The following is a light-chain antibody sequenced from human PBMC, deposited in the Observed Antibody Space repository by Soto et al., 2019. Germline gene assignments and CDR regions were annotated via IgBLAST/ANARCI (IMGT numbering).Light chain of an antibody. CDR2: KVS. CDR1: SRDVGGYNY. J-gene: IGLJ2*01. Sequence: QSALTQPASVSGSPGQSITISCTGTSRDVGGYNYVSWHQQHPGKAPKVIITKVSNRPSGVSNRFSGSKSGNTASLTISGLQAEDEADYYCSSYISSSTFVVFGGGTKVTVL. CDR3: SSYISSSTFVV. V-gene: IGLV2-14*01.